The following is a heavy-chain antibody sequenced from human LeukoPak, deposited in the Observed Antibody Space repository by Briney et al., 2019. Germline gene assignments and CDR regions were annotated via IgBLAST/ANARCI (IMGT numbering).Heavy chain of an antibody. D-gene: IGHD1-1*01. CDR1: GFIFSNDA. CDR2: IWFDGSNK. CDR3: VRDPSGSGFAFDS. V-gene: IGHV3-33*01. J-gene: IGHJ4*02. Sequence: GGSLRLSCAASGFIFSNDAMHWVRQAPGKGLEWVAFIWFDGSNKHYADSVKGRFTISRDKSEDTLYLQMNSLRAEDTAVYYCVRDPSGSGFAFDSWGQGALVTVSS.